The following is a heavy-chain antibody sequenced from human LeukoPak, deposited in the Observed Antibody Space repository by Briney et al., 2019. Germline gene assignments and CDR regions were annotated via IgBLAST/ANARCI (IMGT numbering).Heavy chain of an antibody. D-gene: IGHD2-2*01. V-gene: IGHV4-61*01. CDR3: ARVPGYCSSTSCYYYYGMDV. CDR2: IYYSGST. J-gene: IGHJ6*02. Sequence: SETLSLTCTVSGGSVSSGSYYWSWIRQPPGKGLEWIVYIYYSGSTNYNPSLKSRVTISVDTSKNQFSLKLSSVTAADTAVYYCARVPGYCSSTSCYYYYGMDVWGQGTTVTVSS. CDR1: GGSVSSGSYY.